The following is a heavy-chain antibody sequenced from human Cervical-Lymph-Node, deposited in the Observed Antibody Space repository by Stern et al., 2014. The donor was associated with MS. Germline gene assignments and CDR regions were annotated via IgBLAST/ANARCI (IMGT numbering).Heavy chain of an antibody. J-gene: IGHJ5*02. Sequence: QVQLVQSGAEVKKPGSSGKISCKTSGGAGVAWVRQAPGQGFEGMGEIIPVLSATNLEQKFNGRVTLTADESSATTYMELKNVTSEDTAVYFCAKRGSARRGSGWLDPWGQGTLVTVSS. CDR1: GGAG. V-gene: IGHV1-69*01. D-gene: IGHD6-19*01. CDR3: AKRGSARRGSGWLDP. CDR2: IIPVLSAT.